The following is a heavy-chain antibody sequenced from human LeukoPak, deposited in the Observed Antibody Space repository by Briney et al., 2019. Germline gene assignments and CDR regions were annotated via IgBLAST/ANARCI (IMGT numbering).Heavy chain of an antibody. Sequence: PGGSLRLSCAASGFTFSNYNMNWVRQAPGKGLEWVSYISSRSSAIYYADSVKGRFTISGDNAKNSLSLQMNSLRDEDTAVYFCACNHGSGWYVGEYWGQGILVTVSS. CDR2: ISSRSSAI. CDR3: ACNHGSGWYVGEY. V-gene: IGHV3-48*02. D-gene: IGHD6-19*01. J-gene: IGHJ4*02. CDR1: GFTFSNYN.